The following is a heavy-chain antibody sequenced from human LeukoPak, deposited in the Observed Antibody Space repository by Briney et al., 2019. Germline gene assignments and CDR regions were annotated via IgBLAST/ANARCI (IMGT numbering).Heavy chain of an antibody. CDR3: ARGGFEQWQSNFDY. CDR1: GYSISSGYY. Sequence: SETLSLTCTVSGYSISSGYYWGWIRQPPGKGLEWIGSIYHSGSTYYNPSLKSRVTISVDTSKNQFSLKLSSVTDAERAVYYCARGGFEQWQSNFDYWGQGTLVTVSS. J-gene: IGHJ4*02. D-gene: IGHD6-19*01. V-gene: IGHV4-38-2*02. CDR2: IYHSGST.